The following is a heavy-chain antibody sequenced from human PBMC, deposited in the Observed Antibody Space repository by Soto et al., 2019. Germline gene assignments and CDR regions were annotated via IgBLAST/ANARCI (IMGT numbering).Heavy chain of an antibody. CDR1: GFTFSSYA. J-gene: IGHJ6*01. D-gene: IGHD2-2*01. V-gene: IGHV3-64*02. CDR3: GRFVLFSAPADYGLDV. CDR2: INANGGST. Sequence: GSLRLSCAASGFTFSSYAMHWVRQVPGKGLESVSAINANGGSTYYTDSVKGRFTISRDNSKNTLYLQMGSLRAEDMAVYYCGRFVLFSAPADYGLDVWRQGTTVIDSS.